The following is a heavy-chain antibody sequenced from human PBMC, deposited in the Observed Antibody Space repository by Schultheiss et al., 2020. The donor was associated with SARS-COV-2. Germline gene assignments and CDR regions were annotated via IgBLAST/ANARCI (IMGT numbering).Heavy chain of an antibody. J-gene: IGHJ4*02. D-gene: IGHD4-11*01. V-gene: IGHV4-39*01. CDR3: ATHYGNYGDY. Sequence: SETLSLTCAVYGGSFIGYYWGWIRQHPGKGLEWIGSIYYSGSTYYNPSLKSRVTISVDTSKNQFSLKLSSVTAADTAVYYCATHYGNYGDYWGQGTLVTVSS. CDR2: IYYSGST. CDR1: GGSFIGYY.